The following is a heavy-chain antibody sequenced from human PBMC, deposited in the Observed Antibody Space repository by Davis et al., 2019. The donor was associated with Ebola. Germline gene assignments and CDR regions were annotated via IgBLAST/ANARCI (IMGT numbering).Heavy chain of an antibody. V-gene: IGHV3-23*01. CDR3: AKVIYRYGDYVGYYYGMDV. J-gene: IGHJ6*02. Sequence: ETLSLTCAVSGGSISSSNWWSWVRQPPGKGLEWVSAISGSGGSTYYADSVKGRFTISRDNSKNTLYLQMNSLRAEDTAVYYCAKVIYRYGDYVGYYYGMDVWGQGTTVTVSS. CDR2: ISGSGGST. CDR1: GGSISSSN. D-gene: IGHD4-17*01.